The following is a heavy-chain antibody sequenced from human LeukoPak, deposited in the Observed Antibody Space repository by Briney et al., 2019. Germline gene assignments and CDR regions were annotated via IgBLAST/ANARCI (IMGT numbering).Heavy chain of an antibody. CDR1: GDSASSNSAA. Sequence: SQTLSLTCAISGDSASSNSAAWNWIRQSPSRGLEWLGRTYYRSRWYNDYAVSVKSRITINPDTSKSQFSLQLNSVTPEDTAVYYCARDTEVVGATASCYFDYWGQGTLVTVSS. J-gene: IGHJ4*02. CDR3: ARDTEVVGATASCYFDY. D-gene: IGHD1-26*01. CDR2: TYYRSRWYN. V-gene: IGHV6-1*01.